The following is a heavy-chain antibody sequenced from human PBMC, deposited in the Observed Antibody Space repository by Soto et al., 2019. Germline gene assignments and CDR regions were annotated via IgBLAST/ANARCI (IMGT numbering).Heavy chain of an antibody. CDR3: ACIFSGGYGYGFYYYGMDV. V-gene: IGHV4-39*01. CDR1: GGSISSSSYY. Sequence: SETLSLTCTVSGGSISSSSYYWGWIRQPPGKGLEWIGSIYYSGSTYYNPSLKSRVTISVDASKNQFSLKLSSVTAADTAVYYCACIFSGGYGYGFYYYGMDVWGQGTTVTVSS. J-gene: IGHJ6*02. CDR2: IYYSGST. D-gene: IGHD5-18*01.